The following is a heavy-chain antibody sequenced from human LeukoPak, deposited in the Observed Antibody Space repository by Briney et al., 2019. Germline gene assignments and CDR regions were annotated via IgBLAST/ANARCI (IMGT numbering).Heavy chain of an antibody. CDR2: IYPGDSDS. Sequence: GGSLKISCKGSGYTFTTYWIGWVRQMPGKGLEWMGIIYPGDSDSRYSPSFQGQVTISADKSISTAYLQWSSLKASDTAMYYCARHDSGSYYGGDYWGQGTLVTVSS. V-gene: IGHV5-51*01. J-gene: IGHJ4*02. D-gene: IGHD1-26*01. CDR1: GYTFTTYW. CDR3: ARHDSGSYYGGDY.